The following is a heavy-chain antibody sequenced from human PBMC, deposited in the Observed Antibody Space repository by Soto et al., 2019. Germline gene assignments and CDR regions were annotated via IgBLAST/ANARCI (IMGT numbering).Heavy chain of an antibody. J-gene: IGHJ3*02. D-gene: IGHD6-19*01. CDR1: GFIFSSYA. CDR2: ISGSGTTA. V-gene: IGHV3-23*01. CDR3: AKTTDGWFSAFEI. Sequence: EVQLLESGGGLVQPGGSLRLSCAASGFIFSSYAMSWVRQAPGKGLEWVSAISGSGTTAYYAASVKGRFTFSRDNSKKTMYLQMNSLRAEDTAVYYCAKTTDGWFSAFEIWGQGTMVTVSS.